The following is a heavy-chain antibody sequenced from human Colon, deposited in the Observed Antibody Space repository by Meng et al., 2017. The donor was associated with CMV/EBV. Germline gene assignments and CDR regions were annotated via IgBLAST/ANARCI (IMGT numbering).Heavy chain of an antibody. CDR3: ARVRGDWFFDY. CDR2: INNNGGST. Sequence: GESLKISCAASGFTFSGYAMHWVRQAPGKGLEYVSAINNNGGSTYYAGSVKDRFTISRDNSKNTLYLQMGSLKTDDMAVYYCARVRGDWFFDYWGQGTLVTVSS. CDR1: GFTFSGYA. D-gene: IGHD2-21*01. V-gene: IGHV3-64*02. J-gene: IGHJ4*02.